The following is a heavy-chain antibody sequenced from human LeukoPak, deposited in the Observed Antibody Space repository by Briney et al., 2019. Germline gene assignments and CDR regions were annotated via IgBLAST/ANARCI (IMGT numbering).Heavy chain of an antibody. CDR3: ARSRTAYYYDSSAWGY. D-gene: IGHD3-22*01. Sequence: SETLSLTCTVSGGSISSYYWSWIRQPPGKGLEWIGYIYYSGSTNYNPSLKGRVTISVDTSKNQFSLKLSSVTAADTAVYYCARSRTAYYYDSSAWGYWGQGTLVTVSS. CDR2: IYYSGST. CDR1: GGSISSYY. J-gene: IGHJ4*02. V-gene: IGHV4-59*08.